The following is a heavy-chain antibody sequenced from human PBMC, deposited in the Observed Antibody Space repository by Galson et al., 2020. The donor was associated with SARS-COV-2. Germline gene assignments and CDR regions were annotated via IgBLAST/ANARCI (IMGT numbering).Heavy chain of an antibody. D-gene: IGHD3-10*01. V-gene: IGHV3-66*02. CDR2: IYSDGST. CDR1: GFTVSNDY. CDR3: ARDPGDLDTLDF. J-gene: IGHJ4*02. Sequence: GESLKISCAASGFTVSNDYMSWVRQAPGKGLEWVSVIYSDGSTYYADSVKGRFTISRDSSKNTLYFEMNSLRPEDTAVYYCARDPGDLDTLDFWGQGTLVTVSS.